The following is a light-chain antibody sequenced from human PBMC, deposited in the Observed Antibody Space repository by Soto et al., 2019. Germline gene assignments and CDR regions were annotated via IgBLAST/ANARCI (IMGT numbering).Light chain of an antibody. CDR2: GNN. J-gene: IGLJ2*01. Sequence: QSALTQPPSVSGAPGQRVTISCTGSSSNIGAGYDVHWYQQVPGTAPKLLIYGNNNRPSGVPDRFSGSKSGTSASLAITGLQAEDEADYYCQSYDRSLSVHVVFGGGTQLTVL. CDR3: QSYDRSLSVHVV. CDR1: SSNIGAGYD. V-gene: IGLV1-40*01.